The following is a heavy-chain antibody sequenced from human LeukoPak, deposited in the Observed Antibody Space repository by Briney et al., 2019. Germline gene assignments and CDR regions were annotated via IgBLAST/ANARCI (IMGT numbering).Heavy chain of an antibody. V-gene: IGHV4-59*01. Sequence: SETLSLTCTVSGGSISSYYWSWIRQPPGKGLEWIGYIYYSGSTNYNPSLKSRVTISVDTSKNQFSLKLSSVTAADTAVYYCVRGVKRTHYGDYVVGWFDPWGQGTLVTVSS. J-gene: IGHJ5*02. CDR1: GGSISSYY. CDR3: VRGVKRTHYGDYVVGWFDP. CDR2: IYYSGST. D-gene: IGHD4-17*01.